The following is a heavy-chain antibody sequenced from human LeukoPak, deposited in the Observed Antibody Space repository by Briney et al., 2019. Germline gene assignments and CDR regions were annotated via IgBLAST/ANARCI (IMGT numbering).Heavy chain of an antibody. V-gene: IGHV3-30*02. CDR3: AKKSYSFGWRDSYYFDY. J-gene: IGHJ4*02. CDR2: LRSDGSNK. Sequence: AGGSLRLSCAASGFTFSDYGMHWVRQAPGKGLGWLAFLRSDGSNKYYADSVKGRFTISRDKSKNTLYLQMNSLRAEDTAVYYCAKKSYSFGWRDSYYFDYWGQGTLVTVSP. CDR1: GFTFSDYG. D-gene: IGHD6-19*01.